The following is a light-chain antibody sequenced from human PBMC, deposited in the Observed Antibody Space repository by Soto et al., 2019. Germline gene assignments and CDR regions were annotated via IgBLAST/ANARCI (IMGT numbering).Light chain of an antibody. Sequence: QAVVTQPPSVSGAPGQRVTISCTGSSSNIGAGYDVHWYQRLPGTAPKLLIYGNSNRPSGVPDRFSGSKSGTSASLAITGLQAEDEADYYCQSHDSSLSGSVFGGGTKVTVL. CDR3: QSHDSSLSGSV. CDR2: GNS. CDR1: SSNIGAGYD. J-gene: IGLJ3*02. V-gene: IGLV1-40*01.